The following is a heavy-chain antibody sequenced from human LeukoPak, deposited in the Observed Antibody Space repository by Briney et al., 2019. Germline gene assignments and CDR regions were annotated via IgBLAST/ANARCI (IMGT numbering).Heavy chain of an antibody. CDR2: INHSGST. Sequence: SETLSLTCAVYGGSFSGYYWSWIRQPPGKGLEWIGEINHSGSTNYNPSLKSRVTISVDTSKNQFSLKLSSVTAADTAVYYCARDKRVGSRQFDYWGQGTLVTVSS. CDR3: ARDKRVGSRQFDY. CDR1: GGSFSGYY. D-gene: IGHD1-26*01. J-gene: IGHJ4*02. V-gene: IGHV4-34*01.